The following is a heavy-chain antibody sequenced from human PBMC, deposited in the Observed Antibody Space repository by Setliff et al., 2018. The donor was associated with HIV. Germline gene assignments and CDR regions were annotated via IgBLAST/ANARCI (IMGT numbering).Heavy chain of an antibody. D-gene: IGHD2-15*01. Sequence: GASVKVSCKASGYTFTSYYIHWVRQALGQGLEWMGIVIPSTGDTNYAQNFQGRVTMTRDTSTNTVYMDLSSLKSEDTAVYYCVREARGGYFDYWGQGTLVTVSS. CDR2: VIPSTGDT. V-gene: IGHV1-46*01. CDR3: VREARGGYFDY. J-gene: IGHJ4*02. CDR1: GYTFTSYY.